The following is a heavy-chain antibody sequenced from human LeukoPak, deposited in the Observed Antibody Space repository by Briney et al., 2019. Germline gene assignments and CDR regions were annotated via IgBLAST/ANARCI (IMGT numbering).Heavy chain of an antibody. CDR2: IKQDGSEK. CDR3: ARDRSPCSGGRCYSYNWFDP. J-gene: IGHJ5*02. CDR1: GFTLSSYW. V-gene: IGHV3-7*04. Sequence: GGSLRLSCAASGFTLSSYWMTWVRQAPGKGLEWVANIKQDGSEKYYVDSVKGRFSISRDNAKNSLFLQMNSLRAEDTAVYYCARDRSPCSGGRCYSYNWFDPWGQGTLVTASS. D-gene: IGHD2-15*01.